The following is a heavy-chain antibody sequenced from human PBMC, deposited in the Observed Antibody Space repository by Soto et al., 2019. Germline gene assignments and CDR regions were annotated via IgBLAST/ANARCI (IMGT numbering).Heavy chain of an antibody. CDR3: AKDKRPDGAWDIAY. V-gene: IGHV3-23*01. Sequence: PGGSLRLSCAASGFALSTYTMNWVRQAPGKGLEWVSSIIGSSGATDYADSVRGRFTISRDISAKSVFLQMDGLRVEDTAVYYCAKDKRPDGAWDIAYLGQGTLVTSPQ. CDR2: IIGSSGAT. D-gene: IGHD1-1*01. J-gene: IGHJ4*02. CDR1: GFALSTYT.